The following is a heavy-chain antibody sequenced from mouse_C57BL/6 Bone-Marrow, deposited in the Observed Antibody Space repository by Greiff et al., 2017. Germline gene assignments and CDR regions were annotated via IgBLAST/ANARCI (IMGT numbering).Heavy chain of an antibody. CDR3: ARHSAGYLFAY. CDR2: IYPGGGYT. V-gene: IGHV1-63*01. Sequence: QVQLQQSGAELVRPGTSVKMSCKASGYTFTNYWIGWAKQRPGHGLEWIGDIYPGGGYTNYNETFKGQATLTADKSSNTAYMQFSSLTSEDSAIYYCARHSAGYLFAYWGQGTLVTVSA. CDR1: GYTFTNYW. J-gene: IGHJ3*01. D-gene: IGHD3-2*02.